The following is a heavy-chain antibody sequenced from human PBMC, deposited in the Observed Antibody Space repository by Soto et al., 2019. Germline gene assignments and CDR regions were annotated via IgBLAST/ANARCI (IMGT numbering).Heavy chain of an antibody. CDR3: ARLAERYYDFWSGSYEKYYYYYVDV. CDR1: DSSILGYY. CDR2: IYYSGST. D-gene: IGHD3-3*01. Sequence: PSDTVCLTFVVGDSSILGYYRSWIRQPPGKGLEWIGYIYYSGSTKYNPSLKSRVTMSVDMSKNQFSLRVSSVTAADTAVYCCARLAERYYDFWSGSYEKYYYYYVDVWGKGTTVTVSS. J-gene: IGHJ6*03. V-gene: IGHV4-59*08.